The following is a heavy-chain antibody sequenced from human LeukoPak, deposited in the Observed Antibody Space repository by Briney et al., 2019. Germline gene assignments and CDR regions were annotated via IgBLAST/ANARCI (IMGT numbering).Heavy chain of an antibody. CDR2: INSDGSST. Sequence: GGSLRLSCAASGFTFSGYWMHWVRQAPGKGLVWVSRINSDGSSTSYADSVKGRFTISRDNAKNTLYLQMNSLRAEDTAVYYCARDDYGDYQFDYWGQGTLVTVSS. CDR1: GFTFSGYW. D-gene: IGHD4-17*01. J-gene: IGHJ4*02. V-gene: IGHV3-74*01. CDR3: ARDDYGDYQFDY.